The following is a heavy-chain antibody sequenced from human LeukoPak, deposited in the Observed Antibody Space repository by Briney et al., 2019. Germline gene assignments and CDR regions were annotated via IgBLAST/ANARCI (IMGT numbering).Heavy chain of an antibody. J-gene: IGHJ4*02. CDR3: AKGGTVVVAATSFDY. CDR1: GFTFSSYA. D-gene: IGHD2-15*01. Sequence: PGGSLRLSCAASGFTFSSYAMSWVRQAPGKGLEWVSAISGSDGSTYYADSVKGRFTISRDNSKNTLYLQMNSLRAEDTAVYYCAKGGTVVVAATSFDYWGQGTLVTVSS. CDR2: ISGSDGST. V-gene: IGHV3-23*01.